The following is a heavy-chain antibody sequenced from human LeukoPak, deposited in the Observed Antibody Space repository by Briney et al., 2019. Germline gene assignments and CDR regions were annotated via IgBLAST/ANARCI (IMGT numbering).Heavy chain of an antibody. Sequence: PSETLSLTCTVSGGSISSSSYYWGWIRQPPGKGLEWIGSIYYSGSTYYNPSLKSRVTILVDTSKNQFSLKLSSVTAADTAVYYCARSDDYYGMDVWGQGTTVTVSS. CDR3: ARSDDYYGMDV. V-gene: IGHV4-39*07. CDR2: IYYSGST. J-gene: IGHJ6*02. CDR1: GGSISSSSYY.